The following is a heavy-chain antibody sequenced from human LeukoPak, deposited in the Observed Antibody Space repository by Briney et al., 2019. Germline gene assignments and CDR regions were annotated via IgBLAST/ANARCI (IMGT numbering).Heavy chain of an antibody. Sequence: ASVKVSCKASGYTFTSYGISWVRQAPVQGLEWMGWISAYNGNTNYAQKLQGRVTMTTDTSTSTAYMELRSLRSDDTAVYYCARVKGGYYDSSGYYIPALDYWGQGTLVTVSS. CDR2: ISAYNGNT. D-gene: IGHD3-22*01. CDR1: GYTFTSYG. V-gene: IGHV1-18*01. J-gene: IGHJ4*02. CDR3: ARVKGGYYDSSGYYIPALDY.